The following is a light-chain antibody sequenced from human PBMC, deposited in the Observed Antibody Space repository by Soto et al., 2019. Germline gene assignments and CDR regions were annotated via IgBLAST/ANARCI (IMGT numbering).Light chain of an antibody. CDR3: AVWDDSLSGVV. J-gene: IGLJ3*02. CDR2: GNN. CDR1: SANIGTNY. Sequence: QSVLTQPPSASGTPGQTVTISSSGSSANIGTNYVFWYQQLPGTAPKLLIYGNNQRPSGVPDRFSGSRSGTSASLAISGLRPEDEAEYYCAVWDDSLSGVVFGGGTKLTVL. V-gene: IGLV1-47*01.